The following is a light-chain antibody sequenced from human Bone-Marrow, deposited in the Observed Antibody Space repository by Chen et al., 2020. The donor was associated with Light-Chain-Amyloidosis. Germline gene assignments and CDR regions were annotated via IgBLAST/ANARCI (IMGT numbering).Light chain of an antibody. V-gene: IGKV1-39*01. Sequence: DIQMTQSPSSLSASVGDTVTITCRASRNINNYLHWYQQRPGKAPKVLIYGASSLQSGVPSRFSGSGSGTDFTLTITSLQPEDFVTYYCQQTYSPMSSFGQGTQVEI. CDR1: RNINNY. J-gene: IGKJ2*04. CDR2: GAS. CDR3: QQTYSPMSS.